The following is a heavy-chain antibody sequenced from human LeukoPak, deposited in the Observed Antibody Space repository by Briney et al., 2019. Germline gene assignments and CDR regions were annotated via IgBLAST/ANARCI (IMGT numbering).Heavy chain of an antibody. CDR2: IYSGGST. CDR1: GFTVSSNY. Sequence: GGSLRLSCAASGFTVSSNYMSWVRQAPGKGLEWVSVIYSGGSTYYADSVKGRFTISRDNSKNTLYLQMNSLRAEDTAVYYCASTELAVAGSFGYWGQGTLVTVSS. D-gene: IGHD6-19*01. J-gene: IGHJ4*02. V-gene: IGHV3-66*01. CDR3: ASTELAVAGSFGY.